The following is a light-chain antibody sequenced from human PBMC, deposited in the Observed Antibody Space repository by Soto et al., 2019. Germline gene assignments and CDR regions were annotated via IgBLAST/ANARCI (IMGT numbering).Light chain of an antibody. V-gene: IGLV1-36*01. CDR1: SSNIGNNA. CDR3: AAWDDSLNGPI. Sequence: QSVLTQPPSVSEAPRQRVTISCSGSSSNIGNNAVNWYQQLPGKAPKLLIYYDDLVPSGVSKRFSGSKSGTSASLAISGLQSEDEADYFCAAWDDSLNGPIFGGGTKVTVL. CDR2: YDD. J-gene: IGLJ2*01.